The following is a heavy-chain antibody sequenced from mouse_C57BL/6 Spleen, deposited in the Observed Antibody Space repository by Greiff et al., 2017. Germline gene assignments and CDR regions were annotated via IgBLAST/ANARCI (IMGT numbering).Heavy chain of an antibody. CDR2: IYPSDSET. D-gene: IGHD2-3*01. CDR3: ASGLGGYYMNYFDY. V-gene: IGHV1-61*01. J-gene: IGHJ2*01. Sequence: QVQLQQPGAELVRPGSSVKLSCKASGYTFTSYWMDWVKQRPGQGLEWIGNIYPSDSETHYNQKFKDKATLTVDKSSSTAYMQLCSLSSEDSAVYSCASGLGGYYMNYFDYWGQGTTLTVSS. CDR1: GYTFTSYW.